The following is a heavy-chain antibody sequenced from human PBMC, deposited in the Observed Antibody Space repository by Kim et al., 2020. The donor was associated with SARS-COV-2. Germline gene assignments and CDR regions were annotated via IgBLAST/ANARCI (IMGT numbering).Heavy chain of an antibody. CDR2: ISYDGSNK. Sequence: GGSLRLSCAASGFTFSSYAMHWVRQAPGKGLEWVAVISYDGSNKYYADSVKGRFTISRDNSKNTLYLQMNSLRAEDTAVYYCARDFTPPWLGFGELLYGAFDIWGQGTMVTVSS. J-gene: IGHJ3*02. D-gene: IGHD3-10*01. CDR1: GFTFSSYA. CDR3: ARDFTPPWLGFGELLYGAFDI. V-gene: IGHV3-30*04.